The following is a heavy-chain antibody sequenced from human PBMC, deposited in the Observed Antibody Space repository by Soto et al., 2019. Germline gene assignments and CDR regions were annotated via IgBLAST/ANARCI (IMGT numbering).Heavy chain of an antibody. D-gene: IGHD4-17*01. CDR1: EFTFSTYA. J-gene: IGHJ4*02. CDR2: ISYAGIKK. Sequence: QVHLVEFGGGVVQPGRSLRLSCVASEFTFSTYAMHWVRQAPGKGLEWVALISYAGIKKYYTDSVKGRFSISRDDSMNTLFLQMDSLRPEDTAIYYCARVSLYGDYGAGDYWGQGTLVTVAS. V-gene: IGHV3-30-3*01. CDR3: ARVSLYGDYGAGDY.